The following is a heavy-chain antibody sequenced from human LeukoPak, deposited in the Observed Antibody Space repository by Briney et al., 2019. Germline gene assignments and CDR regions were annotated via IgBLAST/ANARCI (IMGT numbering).Heavy chain of an antibody. CDR2: ISGSGGST. Sequence: GGSLRLSCAASGFTFSSYGMSWVRQAPGKGLEWVSAISGSGGSTYYADSVKGRFTISRDNSKNTLYLQMNSLRAEDTAVYYCAKRRGLELLYYYYMDVWGKGTTVTVSS. D-gene: IGHD1-7*01. CDR3: AKRRGLELLYYYYMDV. V-gene: IGHV3-23*01. CDR1: GFTFSSYG. J-gene: IGHJ6*03.